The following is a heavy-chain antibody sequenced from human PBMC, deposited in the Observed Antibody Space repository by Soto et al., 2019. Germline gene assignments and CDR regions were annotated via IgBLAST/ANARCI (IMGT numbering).Heavy chain of an antibody. Sequence: SGGSLRLSCAASGFTFDAYAMHWVRQAPGKGLEWVSGISWNSGSIGYADSVKGRFTISRDNAKNSLYLQMNSLRAEDTALYYCAKASRREHTIFGVVIKDPDYYYYYMDVWGKGTTVTVS. CDR2: ISWNSGSI. D-gene: IGHD3-3*01. CDR1: GFTFDAYA. V-gene: IGHV3-9*01. CDR3: AKASRREHTIFGVVIKDPDYYYYYMDV. J-gene: IGHJ6*03.